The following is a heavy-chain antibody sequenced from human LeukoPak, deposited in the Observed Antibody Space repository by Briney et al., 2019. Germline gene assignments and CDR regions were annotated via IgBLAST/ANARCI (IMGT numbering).Heavy chain of an antibody. CDR2: ISRDGGST. Sequence: GGSLRLSCAVSGFTFSTYAMHWVRQAPGEGLEYVSGISRDGGSTYYANSVKGRFTISRDNSKNTLYLQMNSLRAEDTAVYYCAKEGIVATDHYYFDYWGQGTLVTVSS. D-gene: IGHD5-12*01. CDR1: GFTFSTYA. CDR3: AKEGIVATDHYYFDY. V-gene: IGHV3-64*01. J-gene: IGHJ4*02.